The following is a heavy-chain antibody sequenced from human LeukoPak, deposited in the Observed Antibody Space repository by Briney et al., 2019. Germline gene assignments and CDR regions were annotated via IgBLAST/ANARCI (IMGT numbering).Heavy chain of an antibody. CDR2: IIPIFGTA. CDR1: GGTFSSYA. CDR3: ARGPFLAPTPFDY. D-gene: IGHD2/OR15-2a*01. J-gene: IGHJ4*02. Sequence: VASVKVSCKASGGTFSSYAISWVRQAPGQGLEWMGGIIPIFGTANYAQKFQGRVTITADKSTSTAYMELSSLRSEDTAVYYCARGPFLAPTPFDYWGQRTLGTVSS. V-gene: IGHV1-69*06.